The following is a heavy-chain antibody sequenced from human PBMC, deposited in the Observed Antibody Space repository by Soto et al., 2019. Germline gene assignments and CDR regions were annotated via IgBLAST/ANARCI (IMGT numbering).Heavy chain of an antibody. V-gene: IGHV4-39*01. CDR1: GGSISSRSHY. D-gene: IGHD7-27*01. CDR2: FYDSGST. Sequence: QLQLQESGPGLVKPSETLSLTCSVSGGSISSRSHYWGWIRQPPGKGLEWIGTFYDSGSTYYNPSLKSRVTIPVDTSKGQFSLKLISVTAADTAVDYCARQRLGTDDAFDIWGQGTMVTVSS. J-gene: IGHJ3*02. CDR3: ARQRLGTDDAFDI.